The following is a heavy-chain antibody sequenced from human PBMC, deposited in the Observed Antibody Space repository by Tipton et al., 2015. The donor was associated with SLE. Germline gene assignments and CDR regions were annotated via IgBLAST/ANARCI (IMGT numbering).Heavy chain of an antibody. V-gene: IGHV4-61*09. CDR1: GGSISSGSYY. D-gene: IGHD6-19*01. Sequence: TLSLTCTVSGGSISSGSYYWSWTRQPAGKGLEWIGHIYTSGSTNYNPSLKSRVTISVDTSKNQFSLKLSSVTAADTAVYYCARGTAVAGGYYYYYGMDVWGQGTTVTVSS. CDR2: IYTSGST. CDR3: ARGTAVAGGYYYYYGMDV. J-gene: IGHJ6*02.